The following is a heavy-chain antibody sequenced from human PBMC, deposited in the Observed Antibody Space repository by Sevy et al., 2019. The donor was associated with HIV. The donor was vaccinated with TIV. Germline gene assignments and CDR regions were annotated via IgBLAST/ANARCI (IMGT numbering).Heavy chain of an antibody. CDR2: IWYDGSNK. Sequence: GGSLRLSCAASGFTFRSYGMHWVRQAPGKGLEWVAVIWYDGSNKYYADSVKGRFTISRDNSKITLYLQMNSLRAEDTAVYYCASLHADGSGWHYFDYWGQGALVTVSS. D-gene: IGHD6-19*01. CDR3: ASLHADGSGWHYFDY. J-gene: IGHJ4*02. V-gene: IGHV3-33*01. CDR1: GFTFRSYG.